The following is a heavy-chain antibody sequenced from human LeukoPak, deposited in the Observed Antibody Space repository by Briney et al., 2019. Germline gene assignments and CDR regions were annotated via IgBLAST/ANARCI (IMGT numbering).Heavy chain of an antibody. CDR1: GGSISSSTYY. V-gene: IGHV4-39*01. J-gene: IGHJ6*03. CDR2: IYYSGTT. Sequence: SETLSLTCTVSGGSISSSTYYWGWIRQPSGKGLEWIGTIYYSGTTYYNPSLESRVTIFEDASKNQFSLMLTSVTAADTAVYYCARQISDYYYYYMDVWGKGTTVTVSS. CDR3: ARQISDYYYYYMDV. D-gene: IGHD3-10*01.